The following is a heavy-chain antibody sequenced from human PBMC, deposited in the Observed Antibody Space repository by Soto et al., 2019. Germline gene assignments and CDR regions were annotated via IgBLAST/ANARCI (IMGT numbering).Heavy chain of an antibody. J-gene: IGHJ4*01. CDR1: GFTFSSYA. CDR3: AKLGFVLMELYYFHQ. V-gene: IGHV3-23*01. Sequence: EVQLLESGGGLVQPGGSLRLSCTASGFTFSSYAMSWVRQAPGKELEWVSTISGNSGKTNYAESVKGRFSISRDNSKNTVHLQLHSLRAEDTAVYFCAKLGFVLMELYYFHQWGHGTLVTVSS. CDR2: ISGNSGKT. D-gene: IGHD2-8*01.